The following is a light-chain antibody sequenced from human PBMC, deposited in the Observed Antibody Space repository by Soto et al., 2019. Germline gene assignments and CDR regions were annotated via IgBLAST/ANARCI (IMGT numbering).Light chain of an antibody. V-gene: IGKV1-9*01. CDR3: QPLNTYPVT. CDR2: AAS. CDR1: QGISSY. J-gene: IGKJ3*01. Sequence: DIQLTQSPSFLSASVGDRVTITCRASQGISSYLAWYQQKPGKAPNLLIYAASILQSGVPSRFSGSGSGTEFTLTVSSLQPEDFATYYCQPLNTYPVTFGPGTKVDIK.